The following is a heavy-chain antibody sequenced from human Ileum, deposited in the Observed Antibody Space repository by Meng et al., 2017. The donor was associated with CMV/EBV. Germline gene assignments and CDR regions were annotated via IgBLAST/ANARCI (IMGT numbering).Heavy chain of an antibody. J-gene: IGHJ4*02. CDR3: ATIASTGDY. Sequence: RSPPGPGSGAPISTSDWWAWVRQPPGKRLEWMGEIHHTGVTNYTPSLKSRVTMSVDKSKNQFSLSLSSVTAADTAIYDCATIASTGDYWGQGALVTVSS. D-gene: IGHD4-17*01. CDR2: IHHTGVT. CDR1: GAPISTSDW. V-gene: IGHV4-4*02.